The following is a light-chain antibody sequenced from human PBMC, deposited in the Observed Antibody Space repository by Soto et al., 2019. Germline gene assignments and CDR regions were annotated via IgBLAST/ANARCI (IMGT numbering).Light chain of an antibody. CDR2: DAS. CDR3: QQRSSWPYT. Sequence: EIVLTQSPATLSLSPGERATLSCRASQGISDYLAWYQQRPGQAPRLLVYDASNRATGSPARFSGSGSGTDFTLTISSLEPEDFGIYYCQQRSSWPYTFGQGTKVDIK. J-gene: IGKJ2*01. CDR1: QGISDY. V-gene: IGKV3-11*01.